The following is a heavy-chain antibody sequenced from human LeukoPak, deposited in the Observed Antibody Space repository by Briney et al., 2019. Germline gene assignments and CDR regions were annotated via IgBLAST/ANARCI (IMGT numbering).Heavy chain of an antibody. CDR1: GFTFSSYS. Sequence: PGGSLRLSCATSGFTFSSYSMNWVRQAPGKGLEWVSSISSSSSTIYYADSVKGRFTISRDNAKNSLYLQMNSLRAEDTAVYYCARADGDGMDVWGQGTTVTVSS. J-gene: IGHJ6*02. CDR3: ARADGDGMDV. V-gene: IGHV3-48*04. CDR2: ISSSSSTI. D-gene: IGHD3-10*01.